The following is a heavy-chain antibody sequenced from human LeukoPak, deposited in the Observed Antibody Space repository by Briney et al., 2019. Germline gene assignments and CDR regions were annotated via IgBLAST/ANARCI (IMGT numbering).Heavy chain of an antibody. D-gene: IGHD4-23*01. J-gene: IGHJ4*02. V-gene: IGHV3-30*02. CDR2: IRYDGTKQ. CDR3: ARVYGGNSRYFDY. CDR1: GFTFSNHG. Sequence: PGGSLRLSCAAPGFTFSNHGMQWVRQAPGKGLEWVAFIRYDGTKQFYADSVKGRCTISRDNSKNTLYLQMNSLRAEDTAVYYCARVYGGNSRYFDYWGQGTLVTVSS.